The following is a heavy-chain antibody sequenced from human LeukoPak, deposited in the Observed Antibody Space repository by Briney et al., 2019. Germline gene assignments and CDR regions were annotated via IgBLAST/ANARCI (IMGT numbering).Heavy chain of an antibody. CDR3: AKDQRAHFGVLIYSYMDV. V-gene: IGHV3-30*02. D-gene: IGHD3-3*01. CDR2: IRYDARNK. CDR1: GFTFSSYG. J-gene: IGHJ6*03. Sequence: QPGGSLRLSCEASGFTFSSYGMHWVRQAPGKGLEWVAFIRYDARNKYYADSVKGQFTISRDNSKNTLYLQMNILRAEDTAVYYCAKDQRAHFGVLIYSYMDVWGKGSTVTVSS.